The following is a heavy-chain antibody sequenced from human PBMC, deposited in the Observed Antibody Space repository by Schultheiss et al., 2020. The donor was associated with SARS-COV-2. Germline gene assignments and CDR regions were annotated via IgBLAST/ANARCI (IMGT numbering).Heavy chain of an antibody. Sequence: SQTLSLTCAVYGGSFSGYYWSWIRQPPGKGLEWIGEINHSGSTNYNPSLKSRVTISVDTSNNQFSLKLSSVTAADTAVYYCARGARPAAAGTDGAFDIWGQGTMVTVSS. CDR3: ARGARPAAAGTDGAFDI. J-gene: IGHJ3*02. CDR1: GGSFSGYY. D-gene: IGHD6-13*01. CDR2: INHSGST. V-gene: IGHV4-34*01.